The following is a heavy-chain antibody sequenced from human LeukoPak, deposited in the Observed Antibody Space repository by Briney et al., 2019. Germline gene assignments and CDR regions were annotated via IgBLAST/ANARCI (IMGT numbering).Heavy chain of an antibody. CDR3: ARDLGYSSGPNY. J-gene: IGHJ4*02. CDR2: IKQDRSEK. V-gene: IGHV3-7*01. D-gene: IGHD6-19*01. Sequence: GGSLRLSCAASGFTFSNYWMNWVRQAPGKGLEWVANIKQDRSEKYYVDSVKGRFTISRDNGKNSPYLQMNSLRAEDTAVYYCARDLGYSSGPNYWGQGTRVTVSS. CDR1: GFTFSNYW.